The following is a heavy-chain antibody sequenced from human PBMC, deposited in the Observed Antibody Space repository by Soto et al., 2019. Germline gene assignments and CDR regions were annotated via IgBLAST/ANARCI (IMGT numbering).Heavy chain of an antibody. CDR2: TSSSSFSI. V-gene: IGHV3-21*01. J-gene: IGHJ6*02. CDR1: GFTFSSYS. Sequence: EVQLVESGGGLVKPGGSLRLSCAASGFTFSSYSMNWVRQAPGKGLEWVSSTSSSSFSINYADSVKGRFSISRDNAQNSLHLQMNNLRAEDTAVYYCARNESSNIYGMDVWGQGTTVTVSS. D-gene: IGHD6-6*01. CDR3: ARNESSNIYGMDV.